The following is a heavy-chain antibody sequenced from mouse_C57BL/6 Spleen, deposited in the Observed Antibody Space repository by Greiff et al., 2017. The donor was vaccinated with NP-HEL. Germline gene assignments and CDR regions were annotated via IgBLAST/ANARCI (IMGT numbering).Heavy chain of an antibody. D-gene: IGHD4-1*01. Sequence: EVMLVESGPVLVKPGASVKMSCKASGYTFTDYYMNWVKQSHGKSLEWIGVINPYNGGTSYNQKFKGKATLTVDKSSSTAYMELNSLTSEDSAVYYCAREGSNWPYAMDYWGQGTSVTVSS. CDR2: INPYNGGT. CDR1: GYTFTDYY. CDR3: AREGSNWPYAMDY. V-gene: IGHV1-19*01. J-gene: IGHJ4*01.